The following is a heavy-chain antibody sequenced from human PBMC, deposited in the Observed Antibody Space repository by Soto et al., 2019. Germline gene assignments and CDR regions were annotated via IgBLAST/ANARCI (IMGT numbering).Heavy chain of an antibody. CDR3: ARGFMTTVTTSGDGMDV. CDR1: GCSFTSYW. J-gene: IGHJ6*02. D-gene: IGHD4-4*01. Sequence: PGESLKISCKGSGCSFTSYWISWVRQMPGKGLEWMGRIDPSDSYTNYSPSFQGHVTISADKSISTAYLQWSSQKASDTAMYYCARGFMTTVTTSGDGMDVWGQGTTVTVSS. V-gene: IGHV5-10-1*01. CDR2: IDPSDSYT.